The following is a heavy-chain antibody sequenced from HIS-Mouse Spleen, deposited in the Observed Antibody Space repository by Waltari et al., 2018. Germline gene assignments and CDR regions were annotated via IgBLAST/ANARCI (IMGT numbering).Heavy chain of an antibody. J-gene: IGHJ4*02. V-gene: IGHV3-53*02. CDR2: IYSGGST. D-gene: IGHD3-10*01. CDR1: GFTVSSNY. Sequence: EVQLVETGGGLIQPGGSLRLSCAASGFTVSSNYIGWVRMAPGKGLEWVSVIYSGGSTYYADSVKGRFTISRDNSKNTLYLQMNSLRAEDTAVYYCARHYYYGSGSYYFDYWGQGTLVTVSS. CDR3: ARHYYYGSGSYYFDY.